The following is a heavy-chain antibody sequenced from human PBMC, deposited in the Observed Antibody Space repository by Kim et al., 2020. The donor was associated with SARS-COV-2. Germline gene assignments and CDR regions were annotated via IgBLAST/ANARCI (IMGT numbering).Heavy chain of an antibody. V-gene: IGHV4-59*01. D-gene: IGHD4-17*01. CDR3: AREIGHLHPSDYGGNSGVYDAFGI. Sequence: SETLSLTCTVSGGSISSYYWSWIRQPPGKGLEWIGYIYYSGSTNYNPSLKSRVTISVDTSKNQFSLKLSSVTAADTAVYYCAREIGHLHPSDYGGNSGVYDAFGIWGQGTMVTVSS. J-gene: IGHJ3*02. CDR1: GGSISSYY. CDR2: IYYSGST.